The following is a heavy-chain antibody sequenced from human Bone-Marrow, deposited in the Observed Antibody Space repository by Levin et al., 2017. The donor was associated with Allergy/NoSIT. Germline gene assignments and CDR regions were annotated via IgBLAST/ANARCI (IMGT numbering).Heavy chain of an antibody. J-gene: IGHJ4*02. CDR2: IYSGGDT. D-gene: IGHD3-10*01. Sequence: PGGSLRLSCTASGVTVGNNYFMWVRQAPGKGLEWVSHIYSGGDTNYAESVRGRFSISRDNSKNTLYLQMNSLRAEDTAVYYCGRDGPGGGHWGQGTLVTVSS. V-gene: IGHV3-66*01. CDR3: GRDGPGGGH. CDR1: GVTVGNNY.